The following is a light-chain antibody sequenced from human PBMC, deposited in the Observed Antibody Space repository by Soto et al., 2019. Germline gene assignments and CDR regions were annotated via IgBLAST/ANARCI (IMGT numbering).Light chain of an antibody. J-gene: IGLJ1*01. V-gene: IGLV2-14*01. CDR1: SSDVGDYNY. Sequence: QSVLTQPASVSGSPGQSITISCTGTSSDVGDYNYVSWYQQHPGKVPKLMVYEVSNRPSGVSNRFSGSKSGNTASLTISGLQAEDEADYYCSSYTSRSTLVFGTGTKLTVL. CDR2: EVS. CDR3: SSYTSRSTLV.